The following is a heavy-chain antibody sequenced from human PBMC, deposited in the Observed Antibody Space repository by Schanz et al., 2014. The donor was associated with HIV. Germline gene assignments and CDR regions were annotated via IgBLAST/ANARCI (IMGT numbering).Heavy chain of an antibody. CDR1: GLNFGTSA. D-gene: IGHD1-26*01. Sequence: EVQLLESGGRLEHSGGSLRLTCAASGLNFGTSAMSWVRQAPGKGLEWVSGIRGGSDKTYYADSVKGRFTISRDNSKSTLYLQMNSLRNEDTARYYCAARPAEAVGAPWEYWGQGTLVTVSS. J-gene: IGHJ4*02. CDR3: AARPAEAVGAPWEY. CDR2: IRGGSDKT. V-gene: IGHV3-23*01.